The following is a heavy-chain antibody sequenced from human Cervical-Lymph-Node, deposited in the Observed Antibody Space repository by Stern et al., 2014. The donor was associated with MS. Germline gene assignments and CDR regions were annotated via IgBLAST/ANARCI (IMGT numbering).Heavy chain of an antibody. J-gene: IGHJ5*02. D-gene: IGHD1-26*01. CDR3: ARERPIVGATFHGRGWFDP. Sequence: VQLVESGAEVKKPGASVKVSCKASGYTFTGYYMHWVRQAPGQGLEWMGWINPNSGGTNYAQKFQGRVTMTRDTSISTAYMELSRLRSDDTAVYYCARERPIVGATFHGRGWFDPWGQGTLVTVSS. CDR1: GYTFTGYY. V-gene: IGHV1-2*02. CDR2: INPNSGGT.